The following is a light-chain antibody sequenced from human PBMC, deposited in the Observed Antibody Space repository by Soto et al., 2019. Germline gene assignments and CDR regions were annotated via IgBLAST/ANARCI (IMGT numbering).Light chain of an antibody. CDR2: AAS. Sequence: AIQMTQSPSSLSASVGDRVTITCRASQDVSNDLGWYQQKPGKAPNLLIYAASTLPSGVPSRFSGSGSGTDFTLTISSLQHEDSASYYCLQDHEYLTFGGGTRVEIK. CDR3: LQDHEYLT. J-gene: IGKJ4*01. V-gene: IGKV1-6*01. CDR1: QDVSND.